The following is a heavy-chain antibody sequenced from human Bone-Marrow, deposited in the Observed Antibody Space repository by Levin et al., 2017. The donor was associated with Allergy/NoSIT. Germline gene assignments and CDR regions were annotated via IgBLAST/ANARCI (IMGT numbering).Heavy chain of an antibody. J-gene: IGHJ4*02. D-gene: IGHD2-8*01. CDR2: IWFDGTHE. CDR1: GFTFGSYG. Sequence: GGSLRLSCTASGFTFGSYGIHWVRQAPGKGLEWVAGIWFDGTHEHYADSVRGRFTVSRDNSKSTLYLQLNSLRAEDTAVYYCAREYADYYFDYWGQGTLVTVSS. CDR3: AREYADYYFDY. V-gene: IGHV3-33*01.